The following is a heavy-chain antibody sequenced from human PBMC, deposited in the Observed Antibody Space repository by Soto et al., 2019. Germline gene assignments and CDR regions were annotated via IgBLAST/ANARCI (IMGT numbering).Heavy chain of an antibody. CDR1: GGSISGYY. J-gene: IGHJ6*02. CDR3: ARGFTAMVTYYYYGMDL. CDR2: IYYSGST. Sequence: SETLSLTCTVSGGSISGYYWSWIRQPPGKGLEWIGYIYYSGSTNYNPSLKSRVTISVDTSKNQFSLKLSSVTAADTAVYYCARGFTAMVTYYYYGMDLWGQGTTVTVSS. V-gene: IGHV4-59*08. D-gene: IGHD5-18*01.